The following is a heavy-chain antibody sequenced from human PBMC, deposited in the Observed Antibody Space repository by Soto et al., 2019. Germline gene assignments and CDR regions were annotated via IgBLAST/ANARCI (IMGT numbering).Heavy chain of an antibody. V-gene: IGHV3-23*01. J-gene: IGHJ4*02. CDR2: IYGNGAGI. Sequence: EVQLLEAGGGLAQPGGSLRLSCAGSGFSFTNYAMMWVRQAPGKGLESVSGIYGNGAGISYADSVKGRFTIYRDNSKNTLYLQMNSLRAEDTAVYYCANSYSSGWWPYREFDYWGQGTLVTVSS. CDR3: ANSYSSGWWPYREFDY. CDR1: GFSFTNYA. D-gene: IGHD6-19*01.